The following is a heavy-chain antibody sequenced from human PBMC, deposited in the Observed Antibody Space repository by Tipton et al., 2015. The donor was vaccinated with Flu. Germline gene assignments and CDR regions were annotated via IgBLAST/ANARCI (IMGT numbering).Heavy chain of an antibody. CDR1: GGSFSGYY. CDR3: ARRVWPIVLMVYVGWFDP. D-gene: IGHD2-8*01. CDR2: INHSGST. V-gene: IGHV4-34*01. Sequence: TLSLTCAVYGGSFSGYYWSWIRQPPGKGLEWIGEINHSGSTNYNPSLKSRVTISVDTSKNQFSLKLSSVTAADTAVYYCARRVWPIVLMVYVGWFDPWGQGPLVAVSS. J-gene: IGHJ5*02.